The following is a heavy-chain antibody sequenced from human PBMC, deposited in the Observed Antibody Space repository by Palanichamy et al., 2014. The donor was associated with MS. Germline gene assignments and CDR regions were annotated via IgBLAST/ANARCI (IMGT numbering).Heavy chain of an antibody. D-gene: IGHD1-20*01. CDR1: GGSISSSSYY. CDR2: IYYSGST. CDR3: ARHGLSNWNHDY. Sequence: QLQLQESGPRTGEAFRRPLSLTCTVSGGSISSSSYYWGWDPPAPRKGLEWIGSIYYSGSTYYNPSLKSRVTISVDTSKNQXSLKLSSVTAADTAVYYCARHGLSNWNHDYWGQGTLVTVSS. J-gene: IGHJ4*02. V-gene: IGHV4-39*01.